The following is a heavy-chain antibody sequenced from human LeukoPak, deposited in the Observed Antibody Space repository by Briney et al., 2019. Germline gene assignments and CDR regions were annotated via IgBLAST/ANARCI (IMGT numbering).Heavy chain of an antibody. CDR1: GFTFSNYA. CDR2: LGGRGVLT. J-gene: IGHJ4*02. D-gene: IGHD3-22*01. CDR3: ARRDVSGYYALDS. V-gene: IGHV3-23*01. Sequence: HPGGSLRLSCAASGFTFSNYAMSWVRRAPGKGLEWVSTLGGRGVLTYYADSVRGRFTVSRDNSKNTLYLQMNSLRAEDTAVYYCARRDVSGYYALDSWGQGFLVTVSS.